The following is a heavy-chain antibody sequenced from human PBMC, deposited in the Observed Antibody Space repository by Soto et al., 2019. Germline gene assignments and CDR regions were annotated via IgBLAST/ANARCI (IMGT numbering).Heavy chain of an antibody. V-gene: IGHV1-69*13. Sequence: ASVKVSCKASGGTFSSYAISWVRQAPGQGLEWMGGIIPIFGTANYAQKFQGRVTITADESTSTAYMELSSLRSEDTAVYYCARDISTRNNYYYYGMDVWGQGTTVTVSS. CDR1: GGTFSSYA. CDR2: IIPIFGTA. D-gene: IGHD1-1*01. CDR3: ARDISTRNNYYYYGMDV. J-gene: IGHJ6*02.